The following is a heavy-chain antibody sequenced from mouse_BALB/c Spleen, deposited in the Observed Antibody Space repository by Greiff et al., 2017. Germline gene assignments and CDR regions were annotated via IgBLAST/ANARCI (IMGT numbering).Heavy chain of an antibody. CDR2: ISYSGST. Sequence: ESGPGLVKPSQSLSLTCTVTGYSITSDYAWNWIRQFPGNKLEWMGYISYSGSTSYNPSLKSRISITRDTSKNQFFLQLNSVTTEDTATYYCARSGDGYYPCAYWGQGTLVTVSA. D-gene: IGHD2-3*01. CDR1: GYSITSDYA. V-gene: IGHV3-2*02. CDR3: ARSGDGYYPCAY. J-gene: IGHJ3*01.